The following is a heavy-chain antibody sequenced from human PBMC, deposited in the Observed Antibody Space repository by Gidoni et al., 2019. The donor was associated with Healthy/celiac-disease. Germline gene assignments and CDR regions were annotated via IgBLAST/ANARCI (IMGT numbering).Heavy chain of an antibody. D-gene: IGHD1-26*01. CDR2: LYTSGST. CDR1: GGSISSGSYY. Sequence: QVQLQESGPGLVKPSQTPSLTCTVSGGSISSGSYYWSWIRQPAGKGLEWIGRLYTSGSTNSNPSLKSRVTISVDTSKNQFSLKLSSVTAADTAVYYCARDPGGELLAFDIWGQGTMVTVSS. CDR3: ARDPGGELLAFDI. J-gene: IGHJ3*02. V-gene: IGHV4-61*02.